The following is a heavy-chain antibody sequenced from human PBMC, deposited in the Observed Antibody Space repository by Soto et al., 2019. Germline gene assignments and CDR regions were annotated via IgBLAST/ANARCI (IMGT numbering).Heavy chain of an antibody. J-gene: IGHJ6*02. CDR2: ISSGGNT. CDR3: AKLGYCTGGTCYLDYYYGVDV. CDR1: GFSFSRNA. V-gene: IGHV3-23*01. D-gene: IGHD2-15*01. Sequence: QLLESGGGLVQPGGSLRLSCEASGFSFSRNAMSWVRQAPGKGLEWVSSISSGGNTYYADSVKVRCTISRDNSKNTQSLQMTSLGAEGTVVYYCAKLGYCTGGTCYLDYYYGVDVWGQGTTVTVS.